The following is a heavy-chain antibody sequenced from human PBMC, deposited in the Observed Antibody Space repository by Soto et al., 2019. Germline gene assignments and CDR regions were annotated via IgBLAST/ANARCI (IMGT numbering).Heavy chain of an antibody. CDR3: ARSGHLAYYYDSSGPDDAFDI. V-gene: IGHV1-18*01. Sequence: ASVKVSCKDSGYTFTSYGISWVRQAPGQGLEWMGWISAYNGNTNYAQKLQGRVTMTTDTSTSTAYMELRSLRSDDTAVYYCARSGHLAYYYDSSGPDDAFDIWGQGTMVTVSS. D-gene: IGHD3-22*01. J-gene: IGHJ3*02. CDR2: ISAYNGNT. CDR1: GYTFTSYG.